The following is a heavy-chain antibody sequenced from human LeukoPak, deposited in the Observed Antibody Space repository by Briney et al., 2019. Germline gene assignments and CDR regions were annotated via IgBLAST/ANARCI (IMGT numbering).Heavy chain of an antibody. V-gene: IGHV1-2*02. CDR1: GYTFSGTGWY. Sequence: ASVKVSCKASGYTFSGTGWYLYCLRQAPGQGLECMGWIYPNNGATAYAQKFRGRVAMTRDTPISTAYIELRRLRPDDTAVYYCARDGPAQMVEFDYWGQGTLVTVSS. CDR3: ARDGPAQMVEFDY. CDR2: IYPNNGAT. J-gene: IGHJ4*02. D-gene: IGHD3-10*01.